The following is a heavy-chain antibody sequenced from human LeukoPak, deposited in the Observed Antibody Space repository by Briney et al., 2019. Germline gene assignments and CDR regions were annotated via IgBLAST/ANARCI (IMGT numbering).Heavy chain of an antibody. J-gene: IGHJ5*02. D-gene: IGHD4-17*01. CDR1: GGSFSGYY. CDR3: ARHPRNTVTSGGFDP. V-gene: IGHV4-34*01. Sequence: SETLSLTCAAYGGSFSGYYWSWIRQPPGKGLEWIGEINHSGSTNYNPSLKSRVTISVDTSKNQFSLKLSSVTAADTAVYYCARHPRNTVTSGGFDPWGQGTLVTVSS. CDR2: INHSGST.